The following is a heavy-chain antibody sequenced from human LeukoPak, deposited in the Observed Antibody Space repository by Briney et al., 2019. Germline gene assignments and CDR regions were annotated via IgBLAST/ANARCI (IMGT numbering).Heavy chain of an antibody. J-gene: IGHJ6*03. CDR2: FYTSGHT. CDR3: ARGLHGYSYGYVPWELYSYMDV. CDR1: GGSMNSGSYC. V-gene: IGHV4-61*09. Sequence: SETLSLTCTVSGGSMNSGSYCWTWLRQPAGRGLEWIGHFYTSGHTNYNPSLKSRVTISVDTSKNQFSLKMNSVTAADTAVYYCARGLHGYSYGYVPWELYSYMDVWGKGTTVSISS. D-gene: IGHD5-18*01.